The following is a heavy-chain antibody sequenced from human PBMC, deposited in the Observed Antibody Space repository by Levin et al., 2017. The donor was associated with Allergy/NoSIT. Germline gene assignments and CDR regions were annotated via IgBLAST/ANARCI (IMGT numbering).Heavy chain of an antibody. CDR1: GYSFTSYW. Sequence: PGGSLRLSCKGSGYSFTSYWISWVRQMPGKGLEWMGRIDPSDSYTNYSPSFQGHVTISADKSISTAYLQWSSLKASDTAMYYCAKERDYYGSGNPFDYWGQGTLVTVSS. CDR3: AKERDYYGSGNPFDY. J-gene: IGHJ4*02. CDR2: IDPSDSYT. V-gene: IGHV5-10-1*01. D-gene: IGHD3-10*01.